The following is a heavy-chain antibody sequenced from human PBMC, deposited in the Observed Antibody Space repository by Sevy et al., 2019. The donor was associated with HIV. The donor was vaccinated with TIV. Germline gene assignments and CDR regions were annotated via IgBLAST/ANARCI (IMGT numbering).Heavy chain of an antibody. Sequence: GGSLRLSCAASGFTVSSNYMTWVRQAPGKGLEGVSVIYSDGTTYHADSVKDRFTISRDNSKNTLYLQMNSLRAEDTAVYYCARGKSGYGYGLNSWGQGPLVTVSS. CDR1: GFTVSSNY. CDR3: ARGKSGYGYGLNS. J-gene: IGHJ4*02. CDR2: IYSDGTT. V-gene: IGHV3-66*01. D-gene: IGHD5-18*01.